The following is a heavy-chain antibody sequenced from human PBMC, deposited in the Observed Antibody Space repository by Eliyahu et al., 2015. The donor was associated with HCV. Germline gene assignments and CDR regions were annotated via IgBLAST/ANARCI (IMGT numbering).Heavy chain of an antibody. V-gene: IGHV4-61*01. Sequence: QVQLQESGPGLVKPSETLSLTCIVSSGSITSGSITNYYWTWIRQPPGKGLEWIGFVHHSGSTNYNPSLKSRVTISIDTSKNQFSLKLSSVTAADTAVYYCARSSGGATYGHWGQGSLVTVSS. CDR1: SGSITSGSITNYY. J-gene: IGHJ4*02. D-gene: IGHD1-26*01. CDR2: VHHSGST. CDR3: ARSSGGATYGH.